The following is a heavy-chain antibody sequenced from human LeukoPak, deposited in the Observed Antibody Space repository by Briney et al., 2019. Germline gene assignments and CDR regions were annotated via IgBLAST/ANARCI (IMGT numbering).Heavy chain of an antibody. CDR2: INPNSGGT. Sequence: GASVKVSCKASGYTFTGYFMHWVRQAPGQGLEWMGWINPNSGGTNYAQKFQGRVTMTRDTSINTAYMELSRLRSDDTAVYYCARGALYYDILTGSIPRGYFDYWGQGTLVTVSS. V-gene: IGHV1-2*02. J-gene: IGHJ4*02. CDR1: GYTFTGYF. CDR3: ARGALYYDILTGSIPRGYFDY. D-gene: IGHD3-9*01.